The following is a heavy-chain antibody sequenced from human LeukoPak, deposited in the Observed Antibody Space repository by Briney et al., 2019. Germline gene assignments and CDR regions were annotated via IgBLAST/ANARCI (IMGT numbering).Heavy chain of an antibody. CDR2: XXXXXXPE. D-gene: IGHD1-20*01. CDR3: ASLTGTTRGGYYYYYGMDV. J-gene: IGHJ6*04. Sequence: SVNVSCKASGGTFSSYAISWVRQAPGQGLXXXXXXXXXXXPENYEQKFQGRVPITADESTRTAYMELSSLRSEDTAVYYCASLTGTTRGGYYYYYGMDVWGKGTTVTVSS. V-gene: IGHV1-69*13. CDR1: GGTFSSYA.